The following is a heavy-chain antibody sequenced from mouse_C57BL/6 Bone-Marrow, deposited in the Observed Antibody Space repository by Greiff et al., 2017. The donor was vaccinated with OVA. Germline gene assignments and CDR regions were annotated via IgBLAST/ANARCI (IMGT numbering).Heavy chain of an antibody. Sequence: QVQLQQSGAELVRPGASVMLSCKASGYTFTDYEMHWVKQTPVHGLEWIGAIDPETGGTAYNQKFKGKAILTADKSSSTAYMELRSLTSEDSAVYYCTRWLLFYFDYWGQGTTLTVSS. V-gene: IGHV1-15*01. J-gene: IGHJ2*01. CDR1: GYTFTDYE. D-gene: IGHD2-3*01. CDR2: IDPETGGT. CDR3: TRWLLFYFDY.